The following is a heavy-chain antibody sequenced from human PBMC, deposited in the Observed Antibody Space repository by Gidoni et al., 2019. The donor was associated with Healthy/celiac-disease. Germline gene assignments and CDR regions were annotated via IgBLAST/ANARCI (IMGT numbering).Heavy chain of an antibody. CDR1: GFTFGDYA. Sequence: EVQLVESGGGLVQPGRSLRLSCTASGFTFGDYAMSWVRQAPGKGLEWVGFIRSKAYGGTTEYAASVKGRFTISRDDSKSIAYLQMNSLKTEDTAVYYCTRGYYDSSGYYITPFDYWGQGTLVTVSS. CDR3: TRGYYDSSGYYITPFDY. D-gene: IGHD3-22*01. CDR2: IRSKAYGGTT. V-gene: IGHV3-49*04. J-gene: IGHJ4*02.